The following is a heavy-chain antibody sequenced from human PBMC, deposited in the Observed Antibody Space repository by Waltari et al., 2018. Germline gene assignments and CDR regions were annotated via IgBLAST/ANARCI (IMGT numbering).Heavy chain of an antibody. CDR3: ARVPSFCSGGSCYPYGMDV. D-gene: IGHD2-15*01. V-gene: IGHV4-61*02. Sequence: QVQLQESGPGLVKPSQTLSLTCTVSGGSISSGSYYGRWIRQPAGKGLEWIGRIYTSGSTNYNPSLKSRVTISVDTSKNQFSLKLSSVTAADTAVYYCARVPSFCSGGSCYPYGMDVWGQGTTVTVSS. J-gene: IGHJ6*02. CDR1: GGSISSGSYY. CDR2: IYTSGST.